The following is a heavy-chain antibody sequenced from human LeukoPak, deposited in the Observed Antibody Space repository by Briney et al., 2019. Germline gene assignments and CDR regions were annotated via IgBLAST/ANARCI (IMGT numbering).Heavy chain of an antibody. CDR2: INPNSGGT. D-gene: IGHD2-2*01. J-gene: IGHJ4*02. CDR3: ARDRGWCSSTSCHEDNFDY. Sequence: GASVKVSCKASGYIFTGYYMHWVRQAPGQGLEWMGWINPNSGGTNYAQKFQGRVTMTRDTSISTAYMELSRLRSDDTAVYYCARDRGWCSSTSCHEDNFDYWGQGTLVTVSS. CDR1: GYIFTGYY. V-gene: IGHV1-2*02.